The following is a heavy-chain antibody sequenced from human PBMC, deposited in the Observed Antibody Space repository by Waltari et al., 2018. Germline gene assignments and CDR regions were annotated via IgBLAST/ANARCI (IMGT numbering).Heavy chain of an antibody. Sequence: QVQLQESGPGLVKPSETLSLTCAVSGYSISSGYYWGWIRQPPGKGLEWIGSIYHSGSTYYNPSLKSRVTISVDTSKNQFSLKLSSVTAADTAVYYCARDGSGVSDPVGDAFDIWGQGTMVTVSS. J-gene: IGHJ3*02. CDR3: ARDGSGVSDPVGDAFDI. D-gene: IGHD3-3*01. CDR1: GYSISSGYY. V-gene: IGHV4-38-2*02. CDR2: IYHSGST.